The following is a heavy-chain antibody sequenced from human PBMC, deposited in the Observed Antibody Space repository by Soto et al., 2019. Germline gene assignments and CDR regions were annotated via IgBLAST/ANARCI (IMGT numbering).Heavy chain of an antibody. D-gene: IGHD3-16*02. J-gene: IGHJ4*02. V-gene: IGHV1-3*05. Sequence: QVKLAQSGAEERKPGASVKVSCEATGYTFTAYAMHWVRQAPGQSLEWMGWINPANANTKYLRKFQGRLTITSDTSANRVYMELSSVISEDTAVYYCTRSAISPYGGLIGPFDYWGQGNLVTVSS. CDR3: TRSAISPYGGLIGPFDY. CDR2: INPANANT. CDR1: GYTFTAYA.